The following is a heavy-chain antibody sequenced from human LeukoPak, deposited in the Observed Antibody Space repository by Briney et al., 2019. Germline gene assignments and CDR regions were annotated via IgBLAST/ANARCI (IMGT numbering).Heavy chain of an antibody. J-gene: IGHJ4*02. Sequence: GGSLRLSCAASGFTFSDYYMSWIRQAPGKGLEWVSYISSSGSTIYYADSVKGRFTISRDNAKNSLYLQMNSLRAEDTAVYYCARVGSQWITSQSLCDWGRGTLVTVSS. CDR3: ARVGSQWITSQSLCD. D-gene: IGHD1-14*01. CDR2: ISSSGSTI. V-gene: IGHV3-11*01. CDR1: GFTFSDYY.